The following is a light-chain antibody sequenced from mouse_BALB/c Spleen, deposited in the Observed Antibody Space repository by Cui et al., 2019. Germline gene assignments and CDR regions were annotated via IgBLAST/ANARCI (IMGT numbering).Light chain of an antibody. CDR1: SSVSY. Sequence: QIVLTQSPALMSAFHGEKVTMTCSASSSVSYMYWYQQKPRSSPKPWIYLTSNLASGVPARFSGSGSGTSYSLTISSMEAEDAATYYCQQWSSNPLTFGAGTKLELK. CDR2: LTS. CDR3: QQWSSNPLT. V-gene: IGKV4-68*01. J-gene: IGKJ5*01.